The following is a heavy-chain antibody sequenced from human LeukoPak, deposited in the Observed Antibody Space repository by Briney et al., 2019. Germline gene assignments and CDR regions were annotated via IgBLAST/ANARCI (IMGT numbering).Heavy chain of an antibody. CDR2: IYHSGST. D-gene: IGHD4-11*01. J-gene: IGHJ4*02. CDR3: ARGDYSNSLDY. CDR1: GYSISSGYY. V-gene: IGHV4-38-2*02. Sequence: TSETLSLTCSVSGYSISSGYYWSWIRQPPGKGLEWIGYIYHSGSTYYNPSLKSRVTISVDRSKNQFSLKLSSVTAADTAVYYCARGDYSNSLDYWGQGTLVTVSS.